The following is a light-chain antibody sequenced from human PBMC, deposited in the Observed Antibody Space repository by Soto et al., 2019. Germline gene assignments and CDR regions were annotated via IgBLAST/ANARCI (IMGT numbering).Light chain of an antibody. CDR3: QQYGRSPLT. CDR1: QSVRNNY. CDR2: DAS. Sequence: EIVLTQSPDTLSLSPGERATLSCRASQSVRNNYLAWYQQKPGQSPRFVIYDASSRATGIPDRFSGSGSGTDFTLNISILEPEDFAVYYCQQYGRSPLTFGGGTKVEIK. V-gene: IGKV3-20*01. J-gene: IGKJ4*01.